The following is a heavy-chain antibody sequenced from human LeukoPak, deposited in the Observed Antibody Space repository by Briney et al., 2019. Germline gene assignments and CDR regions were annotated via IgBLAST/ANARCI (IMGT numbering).Heavy chain of an antibody. Sequence: SETLSLTCAVYGGSFSGYYWSWIRQPPGKGLEWIGEINHSGSTNYIPSLKSRVTISVDTSKNQFSLKLSSVTAADTAVYYCARRGDYGDYRYYYGMDVWGQGTTVTVSS. D-gene: IGHD4-17*01. CDR1: GGSFSGYY. V-gene: IGHV4-34*01. J-gene: IGHJ6*02. CDR2: INHSGST. CDR3: ARRGDYGDYRYYYGMDV.